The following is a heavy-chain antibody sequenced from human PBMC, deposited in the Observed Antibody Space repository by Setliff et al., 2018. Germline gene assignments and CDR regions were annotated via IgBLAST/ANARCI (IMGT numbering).Heavy chain of an antibody. J-gene: IGHJ3*02. V-gene: IGHV4-38-2*02. D-gene: IGHD5-18*01. CDR2: IYHSGST. Sequence: NPSETLSLTCTVSGYSISSGYYWGWIRQPPGKGLEWIGSIYHSGSTYYNPSLKSRVTISVDTSKNQFSLKLSSVTAADTAVYYCAREGAYSYGLGDAFDIWGQGTMVTVSS. CDR3: AREGAYSYGLGDAFDI. CDR1: GYSISSGYY.